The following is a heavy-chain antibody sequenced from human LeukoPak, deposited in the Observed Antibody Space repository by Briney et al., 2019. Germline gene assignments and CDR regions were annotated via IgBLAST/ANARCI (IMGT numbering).Heavy chain of an antibody. J-gene: IGHJ4*02. CDR2: IKGSGGST. V-gene: IGHV3-23*01. CDR1: GFTFSSDA. D-gene: IGHD6-13*01. Sequence: GGSLRLSCAPSGFTFSSDAIRGVRPAPEEGRGWGSAIKGSGGSTNNTDSVKSRFTISRDNSKNTLYLQMNSLRAEDTSVYYCAKPGSSRGIAGRRPTKYYFDYWGQGSLVTVSS. CDR3: AKPGSSRGIAGRRPTKYYFDY.